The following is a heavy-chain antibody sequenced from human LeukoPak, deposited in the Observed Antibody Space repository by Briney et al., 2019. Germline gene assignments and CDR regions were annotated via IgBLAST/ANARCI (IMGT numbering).Heavy chain of an antibody. Sequence: GGSLRLSCAASGFTFSSYSMNWVRQAPGKGLEWVSSISSSSSYIYYADSVKGRFTISRDISKNTLYLQMNNLRAEDTAVYYCASFYYNSGYGAFDIWGQGTVVTVSS. CDR3: ASFYYNSGYGAFDI. D-gene: IGHD3-10*01. J-gene: IGHJ3*02. CDR2: ISSSSSYI. CDR1: GFTFSSYS. V-gene: IGHV3-21*04.